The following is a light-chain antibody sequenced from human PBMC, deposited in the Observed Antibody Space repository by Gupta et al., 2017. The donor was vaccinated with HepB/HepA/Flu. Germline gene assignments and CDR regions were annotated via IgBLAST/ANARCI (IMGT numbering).Light chain of an antibody. CDR3: CSYAGSSTLV. CDR1: SSDVGSYNL. J-gene: IGLJ2*01. Sequence: QSALTHPASVSGSPGQSITLSCTGTSSDVGSYNLVSWYQQHPDKAPKLMIYDVNKRPSGVSNRFSGSKSGNTASLTISGLQAEDEADYYCCSYAGSSTLVFGGGTKLTVL. V-gene: IGLV2-23*02. CDR2: DVN.